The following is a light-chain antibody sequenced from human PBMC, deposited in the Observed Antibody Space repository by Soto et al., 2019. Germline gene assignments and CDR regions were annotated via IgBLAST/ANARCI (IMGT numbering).Light chain of an antibody. V-gene: IGKV3-20*01. CDR1: QSVASNF. CDR3: QQYGSLPRT. CDR2: GAS. Sequence: EIVLTQSPGTLSFSPGERATLSCGASQSVASNFLAWYQQKPGQAPRLLIYGASFRATGIPDRFSGSGSGTGFTLTISRLEPEDFALNYCQQYGSLPRTFGQGTKVEIK. J-gene: IGKJ1*01.